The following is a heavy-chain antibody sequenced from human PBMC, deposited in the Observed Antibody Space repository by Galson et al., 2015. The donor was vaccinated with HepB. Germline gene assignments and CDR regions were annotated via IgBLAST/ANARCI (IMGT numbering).Heavy chain of an antibody. D-gene: IGHD4-17*01. CDR2: IKQDGSEK. J-gene: IGHJ5*02. CDR3: ARDPSDYGDYWFDP. CDR1: GFTFSYYW. V-gene: IGHV3-7*01. Sequence: SLRLSCAASGFTFSYYWMSWVRRAPGKGLEWVANIKQDGSEKYYVDSVRGRFTISRDNAKNSLYLQMNSLRAEDTAIYYCARDPSDYGDYWFDPWGQGTLVTVSS.